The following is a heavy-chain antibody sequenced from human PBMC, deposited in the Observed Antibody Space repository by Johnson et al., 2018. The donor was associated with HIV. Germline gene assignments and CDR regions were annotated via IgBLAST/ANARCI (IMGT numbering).Heavy chain of an antibody. Sequence: VQLVESGGGLVQPGGSLRLSCAASGFTFTNHYMTWVRQAPGKGLEWVANIKHDGSEKYYVDCVKGRFTISRDNAKNSLYLQMNSLRAEDTAVYYCARIVGAWKNDAFDIWGQGTMVTVSS. CDR1: GFTFTNHY. V-gene: IGHV3-7*03. CDR2: IKHDGSEK. J-gene: IGHJ3*02. CDR3: ARIVGAWKNDAFDI. D-gene: IGHD1-26*01.